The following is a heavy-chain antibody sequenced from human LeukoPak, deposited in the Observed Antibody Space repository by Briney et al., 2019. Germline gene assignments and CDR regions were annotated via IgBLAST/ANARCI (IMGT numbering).Heavy chain of an antibody. CDR2: INHSGST. D-gene: IGHD2-15*01. J-gene: IGHJ5*02. V-gene: IGHV4-34*01. CDR3: ARGFVVVVAARTLNWFDP. Sequence: SETLSLNCAVYGGSFCGFYWMWIPQPPGKGLEWSGEINHSGSTNYNPSHKRRVHISVDTSKNQFSLKLSSVTAADTAVYYCARGFVVVVAARTLNWFDPWGQETLVTVSS. CDR1: GGSFCGFY.